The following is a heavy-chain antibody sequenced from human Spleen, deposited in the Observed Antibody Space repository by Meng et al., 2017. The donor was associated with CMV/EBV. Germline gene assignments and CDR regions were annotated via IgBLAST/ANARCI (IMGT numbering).Heavy chain of an antibody. J-gene: IGHJ5*02. CDR1: GDSVRSNSYY. V-gene: IGHV4-61*01. CDR2: IFNSGST. CDR3: ARGIHVFDP. Sequence: SETLSLTCTVSGDSVRSNSYYWTWVRQPPGKGLEWIGYIFNSGSTNYNPSLKSRVAISIDTSKNQFSLKLSSVTAADTAVYYCARGIHVFDPWGQGTLVTVSS.